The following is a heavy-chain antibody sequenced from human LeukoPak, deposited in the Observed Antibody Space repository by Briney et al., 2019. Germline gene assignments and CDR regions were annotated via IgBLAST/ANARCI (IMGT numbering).Heavy chain of an antibody. CDR3: ARWGYCSGGSCYNWFDP. CDR2: IYTSGST. D-gene: IGHD2-15*01. CDR1: GGSISSYY. V-gene: IGHV4-4*07. Sequence: PSETLSLACTVSGGSISSYYWSWIRQPAGKGLEWIGRIYTSGSTNYNPSLKSRVTMSVDTSKNQFSLKLGSVTAADTAVYYCARWGYCSGGSCYNWFDPWGQGTLVTVSS. J-gene: IGHJ5*02.